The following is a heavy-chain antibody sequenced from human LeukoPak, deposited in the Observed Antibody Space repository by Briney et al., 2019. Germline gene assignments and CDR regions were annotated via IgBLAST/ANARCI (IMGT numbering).Heavy chain of an antibody. CDR1: GYTFTGYY. Sequence: ASVKVSCKASGYTFTGYYMHWVRQAPGQGLEWMGWINPNSGGTNYAQKFQGRVNMTRDTSISTAYMELSRLRSDDTAVYYCATYCGGDCYGVDYWGQGTLVTVSS. V-gene: IGHV1-2*02. D-gene: IGHD2-21*01. CDR2: INPNSGGT. CDR3: ATYCGGDCYGVDY. J-gene: IGHJ4*02.